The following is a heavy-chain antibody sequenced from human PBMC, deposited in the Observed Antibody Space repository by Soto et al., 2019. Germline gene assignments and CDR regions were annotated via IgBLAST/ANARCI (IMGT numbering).Heavy chain of an antibody. CDR1: GFTFSSYA. V-gene: IGHV3-30-3*01. CDR2: ISYDGSNK. J-gene: IGHJ3*02. D-gene: IGHD3-22*01. CDR3: ARGIIVVVITGAFDI. Sequence: QVQLVESGGGVVQPGRSLRLSCAASGFTFSSYAMHWVRQAPGKGLEWVAVISYDGSNKYYADSVKGRFTISRDNSNNTLDLQMNSLRAEDTAVYYCARGIIVVVITGAFDIWGQGTMVTVSS.